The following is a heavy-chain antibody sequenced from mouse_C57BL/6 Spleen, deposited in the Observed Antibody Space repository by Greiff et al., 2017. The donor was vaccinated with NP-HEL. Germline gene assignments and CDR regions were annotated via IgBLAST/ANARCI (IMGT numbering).Heavy chain of an antibody. J-gene: IGHJ4*01. CDR2: ISSGSSTI. D-gene: IGHD2-13*01. Sequence: EVHLVESGGGLVKPGGSLKLSCAASGFTFSDYGMHWVRQAPEKGLEWVAYISSGSSTIYYADTVKGRFTISRDNAKNTMFLQMTSLRSEDTAMYYCARSDGDYVGYAMDYWGQGTSVTVSS. CDR1: GFTFSDYG. CDR3: ARSDGDYVGYAMDY. V-gene: IGHV5-17*01.